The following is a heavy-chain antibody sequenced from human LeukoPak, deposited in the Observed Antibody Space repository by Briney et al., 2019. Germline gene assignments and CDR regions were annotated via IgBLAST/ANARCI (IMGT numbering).Heavy chain of an antibody. V-gene: IGHV4-4*09. CDR2: IYTTGST. J-gene: IGHJ3*02. CDR1: GSSIGTYS. CDR3: ARHRAEMATITDDAFDI. Sequence: SETLSLTCTVSGSSIGTYSWRWIRQPPGKGLEWVVYIYTTGSTHYNPSLKSRVTMSLDTSKNQLSLRLSSVTAADTAVIYCARHRAEMATITDDAFDIWGEGTMVTVSS. D-gene: IGHD5-24*01.